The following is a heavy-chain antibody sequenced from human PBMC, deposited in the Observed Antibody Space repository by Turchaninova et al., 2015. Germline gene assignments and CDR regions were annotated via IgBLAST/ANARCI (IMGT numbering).Heavy chain of an antibody. CDR1: GFTFDNYA. V-gene: IGHV3-9*03. D-gene: IGHD6-19*01. J-gene: IGHJ3*01. CDR3: AKDVGQWLAGAFDF. Sequence: EVQLVESGGGLVQPGRSLRLSCVASGFTFDNYAMHWVRRAPGKGLEGVASISGNSANIEYADSVKGRFTISRDNAKNSLYLQMNSLRTEDMAMYYCAKDVGQWLAGAFDFWGQGTMVTVSS. CDR2: ISGNSANI.